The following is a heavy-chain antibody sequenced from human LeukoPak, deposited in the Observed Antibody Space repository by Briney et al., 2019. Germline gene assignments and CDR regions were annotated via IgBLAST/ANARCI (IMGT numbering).Heavy chain of an antibody. D-gene: IGHD3-3*01. J-gene: IGHJ3*02. Sequence: SETLSLTCAVYGGSFSGYYWSWIRQPPGKGLEWIGEINHSGSTNYNPSLKSRVTISVDTSKNQFSLKLSSVTAADTAVYYCARGEIFGYLSAFDIWGQGTMVTVSS. CDR3: ARGEIFGYLSAFDI. CDR1: GGSFSGYY. V-gene: IGHV4-34*01. CDR2: INHSGST.